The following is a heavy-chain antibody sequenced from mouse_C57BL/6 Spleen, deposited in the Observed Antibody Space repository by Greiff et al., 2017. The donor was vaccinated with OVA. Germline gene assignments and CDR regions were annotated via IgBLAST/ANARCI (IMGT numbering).Heavy chain of an antibody. CDR3: ARSWSYGYIDV. CDR1: GYSFTGYY. CDR2: INPSTGGT. Sequence: EVKLVESGPELVKPGASVKISCKASGYSFTGYYMNWVKQSPEKSLEWIGEINPSTGGTTYNQKFKATATLTVDKSSSTDYMQRKSLTSEDSAVYYCARSWSYGYIDVWGKGTAVTVSS. V-gene: IGHV1-42*01. J-gene: IGHJ1*03.